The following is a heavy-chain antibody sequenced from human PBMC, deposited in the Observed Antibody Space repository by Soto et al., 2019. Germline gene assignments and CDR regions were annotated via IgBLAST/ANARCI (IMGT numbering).Heavy chain of an antibody. D-gene: IGHD6-19*01. J-gene: IGHJ4*02. CDR1: GFLLTSTAVG. CDR3: AHGSGWLSDY. Sequence: QITLKESGPTLVKPTQTLTLTCSFSGFLLTSTAVGVNWIRQPPGKALEWLALIYWDDDNHFSPSLKSRLSVTKDTSKNQVVLTMTNMDPVDTATYYCAHGSGWLSDYWGQGILVTVSS. CDR2: IYWDDDN. V-gene: IGHV2-5*02.